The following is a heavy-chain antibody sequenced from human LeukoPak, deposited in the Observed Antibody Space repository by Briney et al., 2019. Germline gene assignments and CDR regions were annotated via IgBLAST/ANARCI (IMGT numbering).Heavy chain of an antibody. Sequence: SETLSLTCTVSGGSMGSSSYYWGWIRQPPGKGLEWIGSIYYSGSTYYNPSLKSRVTISVDTSKNQFSLKLSSVTAADTAVYYCAREAYCGGDCYSGDYWGQGTLVTVSS. CDR1: GGSMGSSSYY. D-gene: IGHD2-21*02. V-gene: IGHV4-39*02. CDR2: IYYSGST. CDR3: AREAYCGGDCYSGDY. J-gene: IGHJ4*02.